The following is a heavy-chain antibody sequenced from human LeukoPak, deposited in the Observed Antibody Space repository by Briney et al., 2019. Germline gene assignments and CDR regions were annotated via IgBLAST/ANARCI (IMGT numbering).Heavy chain of an antibody. CDR1: GFTFSSYW. Sequence: GGSLRLSCAASGFTFSSYWMHWVRQAPGKGPVWVSRINDDGNSITYADSVKGRFTISRDNAKNTLYLQMNSLRAEDTAVYFCARGFGDSRVHYYYGMDAWGQGTTVTVSS. J-gene: IGHJ6*02. CDR2: INDDGNSI. D-gene: IGHD4-17*01. V-gene: IGHV3-74*03. CDR3: ARGFGDSRVHYYYGMDA.